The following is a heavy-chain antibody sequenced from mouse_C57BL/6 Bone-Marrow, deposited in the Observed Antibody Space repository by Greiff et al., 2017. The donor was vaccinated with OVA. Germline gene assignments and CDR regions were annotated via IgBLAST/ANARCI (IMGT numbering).Heavy chain of an antibody. V-gene: IGHV5-4*03. D-gene: IGHD2-4*01. Sequence: EVMLVESGGGLVKPGGSLKLSCAASGFTFSSYAMSWVRQTPEKRLEWVATISDGGSYTYYPDNVKGRFTISRDNAKNNLYLQMSHLKSEDTAMYYCASDRDYDYLDYWGQGTTLTVSS. CDR3: ASDRDYDYLDY. CDR1: GFTFSSYA. CDR2: ISDGGSYT. J-gene: IGHJ2*01.